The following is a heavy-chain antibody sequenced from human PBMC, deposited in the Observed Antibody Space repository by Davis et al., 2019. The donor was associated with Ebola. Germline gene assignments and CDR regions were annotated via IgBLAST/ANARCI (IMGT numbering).Heavy chain of an antibody. V-gene: IGHV4-34*01. J-gene: IGHJ4*02. CDR2: INHSGST. Sequence: MPSETLSLTCAVYGGSFSGYYWSWIRQPPGKGLEWIGEINHSGSTNYNPSLKSRVTISLDKSKNQFSLKLSSVTAADTAVYYCARLRLGSSANFDYWGQGTLVTVSS. D-gene: IGHD6-6*01. CDR1: GGSFSGYY. CDR3: ARLRLGSSANFDY.